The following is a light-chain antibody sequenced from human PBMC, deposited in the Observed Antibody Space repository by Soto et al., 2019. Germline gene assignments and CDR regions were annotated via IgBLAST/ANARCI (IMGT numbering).Light chain of an antibody. CDR1: QSVSSSY. Sequence: EIVLTQSPGTLSLSPGERATLSCRASQSVSSSYLAWYQQKPGQAPRPLIYGASSRAIGIPDRFSGSGSGTDFTHTISRLEPEDFAVYYCQQYGSSPWTVGQGTKVEIK. V-gene: IGKV3-20*01. CDR2: GAS. J-gene: IGKJ1*01. CDR3: QQYGSSPWT.